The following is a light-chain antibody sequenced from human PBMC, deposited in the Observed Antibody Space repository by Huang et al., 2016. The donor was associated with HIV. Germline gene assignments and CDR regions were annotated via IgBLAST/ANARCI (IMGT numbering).Light chain of an antibody. CDR3: QKYDSAPRT. Sequence: IEMTQSPPSLSASIGDRVTLTCRASRDISTFLAWFQQKPGKPPKLLIYAASILHSGVPSRCTGSGSGTDFTLTISSLQPEDVAYYYCQKYDSAPRTFGQGTKVDLK. J-gene: IGKJ1*01. CDR2: AAS. V-gene: IGKV1-27*01. CDR1: RDISTF.